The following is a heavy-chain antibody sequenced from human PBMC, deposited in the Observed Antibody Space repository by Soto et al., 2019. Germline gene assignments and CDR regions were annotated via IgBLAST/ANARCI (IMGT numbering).Heavy chain of an antibody. J-gene: IGHJ5*02. Sequence: GGSLRLSCAASGFTFSSYWMSWVRQAPGKGLEWVANISNSSSDIYYADSVKGRFTISRDNAKNSLYLQMNSLRAEDTAVYYCARAYYDFWSGAPFDPWGQGTLVTVSS. CDR1: GFTFSSYW. D-gene: IGHD3-3*01. CDR3: ARAYYDFWSGAPFDP. CDR2: ISNSSSDI. V-gene: IGHV3-21*05.